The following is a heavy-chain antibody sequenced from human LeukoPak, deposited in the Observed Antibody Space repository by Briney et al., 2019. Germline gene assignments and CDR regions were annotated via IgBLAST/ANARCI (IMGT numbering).Heavy chain of an antibody. V-gene: IGHV3-23*01. Sequence: GGSLRLSCAASGFTFSGYAMSWVRQAPGKGLEWVSAISGSGGSTYYADSVKGRFTISRDNSKNTLYLQMNSLRAEDTAVYYCAKGGDVVVTATGDYWGQGTLVTVSS. J-gene: IGHJ4*02. CDR3: AKGGDVVVTATGDY. CDR2: ISGSGGST. CDR1: GFTFSGYA. D-gene: IGHD2-21*02.